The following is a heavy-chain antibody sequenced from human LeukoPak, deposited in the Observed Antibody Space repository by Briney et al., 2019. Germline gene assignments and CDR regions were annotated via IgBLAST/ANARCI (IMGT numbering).Heavy chain of an antibody. Sequence: GGALRLSCAASGFTFDDYGMSWVRQVPGKGLEWVSGINWNGGSTGYVDSVKGRFSISRDNAKNSLYLQMSSLRVEDTALYYCARAIKAYYYYYMDFWGKGTTVTVSS. J-gene: IGHJ6*03. V-gene: IGHV3-20*04. CDR2: INWNGGST. CDR3: ARAIKAYYYYYMDF. D-gene: IGHD5-24*01. CDR1: GFTFDDYG.